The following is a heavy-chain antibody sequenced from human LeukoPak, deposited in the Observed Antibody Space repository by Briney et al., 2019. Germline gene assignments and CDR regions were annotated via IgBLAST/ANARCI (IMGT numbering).Heavy chain of an antibody. Sequence: TGGSLRLSCAGSGFTLSPYAMNWVRQAPGKGLEWIAFISDSGHTKYNADSVKGRFTISRDNAKNSVFLQMNSLRDEDTAVYYCARKELEGSWFDPWGQGTLVTVTS. CDR2: ISDSGHTK. J-gene: IGHJ5*02. CDR1: GFTLSPYA. V-gene: IGHV3-48*02. CDR3: ARKELEGSWFDP. D-gene: IGHD3-3*01.